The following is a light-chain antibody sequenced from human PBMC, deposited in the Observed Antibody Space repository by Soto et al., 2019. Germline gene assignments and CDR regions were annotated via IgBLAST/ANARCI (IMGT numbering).Light chain of an antibody. Sequence: QPVLTQPASGSGTPGQTITISCTGTSSDVGGYNYVSWYQQHPGKAPKFMIYDVSNRPSGVSNRFSGSKSGNTASLTISGLQAEDEADYYCCSYTTSNTRQIVFGTGTKVTVL. J-gene: IGLJ1*01. CDR2: DVS. CDR1: SSDVGGYNY. V-gene: IGLV2-14*01. CDR3: CSYTTSNTRQIV.